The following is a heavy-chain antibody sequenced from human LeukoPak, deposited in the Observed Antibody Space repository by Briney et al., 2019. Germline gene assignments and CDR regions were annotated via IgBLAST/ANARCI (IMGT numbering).Heavy chain of an antibody. V-gene: IGHV3-48*03. J-gene: IGHJ4*02. CDR1: GFTFSSYE. CDR2: ISSSGSTI. Sequence: GGSLRLSCAASGFTFSSYEMNWVRQAPGKGLEWVSYISSSGSTIYYADSVKGRFTISRDNAKNSLYLQMNSLRAEDTAVYYCARFLRGGNLDMLFDYWGQGTLVTVSP. D-gene: IGHD1-26*01. CDR3: ARFLRGGNLDMLFDY.